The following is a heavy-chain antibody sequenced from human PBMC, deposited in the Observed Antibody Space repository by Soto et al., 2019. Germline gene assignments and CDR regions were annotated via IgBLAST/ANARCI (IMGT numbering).Heavy chain of an antibody. Sequence: GASVKVSSKASGYTFTGYYMHWVRQAPGQGLEWMGWISAYNGNTNYAQKLQGRVTMTTDTSTSTAYMELRSLRSDDTAVYYCARDRGVNYYDSSGTYGMDVWGQGTTVTVSS. D-gene: IGHD3-22*01. CDR2: ISAYNGNT. CDR3: ARDRGVNYYDSSGTYGMDV. J-gene: IGHJ6*02. CDR1: GYTFTGYY. V-gene: IGHV1-18*04.